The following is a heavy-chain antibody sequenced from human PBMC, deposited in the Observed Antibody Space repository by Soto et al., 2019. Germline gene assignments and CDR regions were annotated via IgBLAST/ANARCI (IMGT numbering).Heavy chain of an antibody. V-gene: IGHV3-23*01. J-gene: IGHJ6*02. CDR2: ISGSGEST. CDR1: GFTFTNYA. D-gene: IGHD2-15*01. Sequence: GGSLRLSCAASGFTFTNYAMNWVRQAPGKGLEWVSVISGSGESTYYADSVKGRFTISRDNSKNTLYLQMNSLRAEDTAVYFCAKDFGDIVVVVLAPYGMDVWGLGTTVTVSS. CDR3: AKDFGDIVVVVLAPYGMDV.